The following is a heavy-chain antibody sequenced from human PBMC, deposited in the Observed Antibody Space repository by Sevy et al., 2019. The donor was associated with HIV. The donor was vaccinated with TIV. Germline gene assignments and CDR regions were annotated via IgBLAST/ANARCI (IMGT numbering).Heavy chain of an antibody. Sequence: GGSLRLSCAASGFTFSSYEMNWVRQAPGKGLEWVSCISNSGTSKYYADSVKGRFTISRDSPKNSLYLQMNSLRAEDKAVYYCARGPHYYYDSSAFFDYWGQGTLVTVSS. CDR2: ISNSGTSK. CDR3: ARGPHYYYDSSAFFDY. J-gene: IGHJ4*02. CDR1: GFTFSSYE. V-gene: IGHV3-48*03. D-gene: IGHD3-22*01.